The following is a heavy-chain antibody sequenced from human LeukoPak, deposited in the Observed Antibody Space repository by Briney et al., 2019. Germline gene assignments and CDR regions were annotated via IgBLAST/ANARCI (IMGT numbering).Heavy chain of an antibody. V-gene: IGHV1-2*02. CDR3: TRVGSSRRYDS. CDR2: INPNSGGT. Sequence: ASVKVSCKVSGYTLTELSMHWVRQAPGQGLEWMGWINPNSGGTNYAQKFQGRVTMTRDTPITTAYMELSRLSSDGTALYYCTRVGSSRRYDSWGQGTLVTVSS. CDR1: GYTLTELS. J-gene: IGHJ4*02. D-gene: IGHD6-13*01.